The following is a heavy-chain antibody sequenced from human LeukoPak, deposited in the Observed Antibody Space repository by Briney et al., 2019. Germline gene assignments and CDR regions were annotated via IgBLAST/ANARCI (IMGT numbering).Heavy chain of an antibody. Sequence: GGSLRLSCTASGFTFSSYAMNWVRQAPGKGLEWVSGLSGSGGSTYYADSVKGRFTISRDNSKNTLYLQMNSLRVEDTAVYYCAKAYTSGWYFCCDYWGQGALVTVSS. D-gene: IGHD6-19*01. CDR2: LSGSGGST. CDR1: GFTFSSYA. CDR3: AKAYTSGWYFCCDY. J-gene: IGHJ4*02. V-gene: IGHV3-23*01.